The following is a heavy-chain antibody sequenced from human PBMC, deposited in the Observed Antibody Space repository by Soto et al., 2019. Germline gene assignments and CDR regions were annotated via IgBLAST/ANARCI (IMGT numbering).Heavy chain of an antibody. J-gene: IGHJ3*02. Sequence: QVQLQESGPGLVKPSETLSLTCTVSGGSVSSGSYYWSWIRQPPGKGLEWIGYIYYSGRTNYNPYLMSRVTISVATDKNQFSLNLSAVTAADMAVYYCAGVFRRLGYFDAFDMWGQGTMVHISS. CDR1: GGSVSSGSYY. CDR2: IYYSGRT. D-gene: IGHD6-13*01. CDR3: AGVFRRLGYFDAFDM. V-gene: IGHV4-61*01.